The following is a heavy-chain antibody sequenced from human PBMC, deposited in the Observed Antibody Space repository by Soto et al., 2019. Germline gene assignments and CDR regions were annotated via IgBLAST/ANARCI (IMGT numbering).Heavy chain of an antibody. CDR1: GFTFSNYA. D-gene: IGHD4-17*01. J-gene: IGHJ4*02. CDR2: IRGSGDST. CDR3: AKSYGDYYFDY. Sequence: EVQLLESGGGLVQPGGSLRLSCAASGFTFSNYAMNWVRQAPGRGLEWVSAIRGSGDSTYYADSVKGRFTISRDNSKNTLYLQMNSLRAEDTAVYYWAKSYGDYYFDYWGQGTLVTVSS. V-gene: IGHV3-23*01.